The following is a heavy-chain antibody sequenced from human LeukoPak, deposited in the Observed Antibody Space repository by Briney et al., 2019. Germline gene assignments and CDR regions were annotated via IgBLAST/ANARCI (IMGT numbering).Heavy chain of an antibody. Sequence: ASVKVSCKASGYTFTGYYMHWVRQAPGRGLEWMGWINPNSGGTNYAQKFQGRVTMTRDTSISTAYMELSRLRSDDTAVYYCASSPYDSSGYTRWGQGTLVTVSS. CDR2: INPNSGGT. CDR3: ASSPYDSSGYTR. J-gene: IGHJ4*02. V-gene: IGHV1-2*02. D-gene: IGHD3-22*01. CDR1: GYTFTGYY.